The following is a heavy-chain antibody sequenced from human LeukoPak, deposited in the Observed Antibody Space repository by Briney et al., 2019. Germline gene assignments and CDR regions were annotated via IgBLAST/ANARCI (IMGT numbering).Heavy chain of an antibody. CDR1: GGSISSYY. V-gene: IGHV4-4*07. Sequence: SETLSLTCTVPGGSISSYYWSWIRQPAGKGLEWIGRIYTSGSTSYNPSLKSRVTMSLDTSKNQFSLKMSSVTAADTAVYYCASGPDFWSGYSYYYYMDVWGKGTTVTVSS. D-gene: IGHD3-3*01. CDR2: IYTSGST. CDR3: ASGPDFWSGYSYYYYMDV. J-gene: IGHJ6*03.